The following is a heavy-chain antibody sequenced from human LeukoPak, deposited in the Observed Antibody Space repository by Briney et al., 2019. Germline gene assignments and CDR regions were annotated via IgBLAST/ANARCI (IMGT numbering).Heavy chain of an antibody. CDR3: ARHNIAVAGGIFDY. D-gene: IGHD6-19*01. V-gene: IGHV4-59*08. CDR1: GGSISSYY. Sequence: SETLSLTCTVSGGSISSYYWSWIRQPPGKGLEWIGYIYYSGSTNYNPSLKSRVTISVDTSKNQYSLKLSSVTAADTAVYYCARHNIAVAGGIFDYWGQGTLVTVSS. J-gene: IGHJ4*02. CDR2: IYYSGST.